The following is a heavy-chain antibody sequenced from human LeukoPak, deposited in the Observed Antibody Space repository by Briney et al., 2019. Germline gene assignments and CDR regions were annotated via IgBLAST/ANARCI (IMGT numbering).Heavy chain of an antibody. J-gene: IGHJ3*02. Sequence: ASVKVSCKASGYTFTSYGISWVRQAPGQGLEWMGWISAYNGNTNYAQKLQGRVTMTTDTSTSTAYMELRSLRSDDTAVYYCARDHRGMVVTPMDAFDIWGQGTMVTVSS. CDR3: ARDHRGMVVTPMDAFDI. CDR1: GYTFTSYG. D-gene: IGHD4-23*01. CDR2: ISAYNGNT. V-gene: IGHV1-18*01.